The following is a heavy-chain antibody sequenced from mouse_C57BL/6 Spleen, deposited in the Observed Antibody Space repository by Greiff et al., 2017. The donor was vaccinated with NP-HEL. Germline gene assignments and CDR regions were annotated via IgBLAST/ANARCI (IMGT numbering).Heavy chain of an antibody. V-gene: IGHV5-4*01. J-gene: IGHJ4*01. CDR2: ISDGGSYT. CDR3: ARENGPYAMDY. D-gene: IGHD1-1*02. Sequence: EVKLMESGGGLVKPGGSLKLSCAASGFTFSSYAMSWVRQTPEKRLEWVATISDGGSYTYYPDNVKGRFTISRDNAKTNLYLQMSHLKSEDTAMYYCARENGPYAMDYWGQGTSVTVSS. CDR1: GFTFSSYA.